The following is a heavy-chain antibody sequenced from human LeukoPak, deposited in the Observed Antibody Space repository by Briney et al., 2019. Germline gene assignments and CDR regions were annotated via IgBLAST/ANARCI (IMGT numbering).Heavy chain of an antibody. CDR2: IIPIFGTA. D-gene: IGHD3-3*01. Sequence: SVKVSCEASGGTFSSYAISWVRQAPGQGLEWMGGIIPIFGTANYAQKFQGRVTITADESTSTAYMELSSLRSEDTAVYYCARDSGVTIFGVVIYDAFDIWGQGTMVTVSS. CDR1: GGTFSSYA. J-gene: IGHJ3*02. V-gene: IGHV1-69*13. CDR3: ARDSGVTIFGVVIYDAFDI.